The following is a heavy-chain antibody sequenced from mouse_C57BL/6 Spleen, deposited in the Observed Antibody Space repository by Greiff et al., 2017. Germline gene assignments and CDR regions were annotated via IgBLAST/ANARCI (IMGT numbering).Heavy chain of an antibody. CDR2: IWSGGST. CDR1: GFSLTSYG. Sequence: VQLQESGPGLVQPSQSLSITCTVSGFSLTSYGVHWVRQSPGKGLEWLGVIWSGGSTDYNAAFISRLSISKDNSKSQVFFKMNSLQADDTAIYYCARRTTVVPYYAMDYWGQGTSVTVSS. V-gene: IGHV2-2*01. D-gene: IGHD1-1*01. CDR3: ARRTTVVPYYAMDY. J-gene: IGHJ4*01.